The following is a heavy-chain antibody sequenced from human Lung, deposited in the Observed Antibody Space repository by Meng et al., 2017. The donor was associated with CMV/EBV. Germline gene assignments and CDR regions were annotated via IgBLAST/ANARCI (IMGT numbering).Heavy chain of an antibody. CDR3: TRTWLIGDTYYFDY. Sequence: SCAASGFAFGDYAMSWVRQAPGKGLEWVSFIRSKSYGGTTLYAASVKGRFTISRDDSKGVAYLQMNSLRTEDTAVYYCTRTWLIGDTYYFDYWGQGTXVTVSS. V-gene: IGHV3-49*04. CDR2: IRSKSYGGTT. D-gene: IGHD7-27*01. J-gene: IGHJ4*02. CDR1: GFAFGDYA.